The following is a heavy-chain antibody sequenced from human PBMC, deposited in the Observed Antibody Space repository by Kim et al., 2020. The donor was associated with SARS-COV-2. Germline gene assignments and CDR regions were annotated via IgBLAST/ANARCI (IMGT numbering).Heavy chain of an antibody. D-gene: IGHD2-15*01. CDR3: ARAAVVAATHCFDY. Sequence: SETLSLTCTVSGDSMSTFHWSWIRQPPGKGLEWIGYIYYSGSTNYNPSLKSRVTMSMDTSKNHFSLRLSSVTAADTAVYYCARAAVVAATHCFDYWGQGT. CDR2: IYYSGST. CDR1: GDSMSTFH. V-gene: IGHV4-59*01. J-gene: IGHJ4*02.